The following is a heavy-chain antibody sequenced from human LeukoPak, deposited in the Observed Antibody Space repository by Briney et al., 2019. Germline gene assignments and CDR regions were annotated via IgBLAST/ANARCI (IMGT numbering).Heavy chain of an antibody. CDR2: IYYSGST. D-gene: IGHD5-24*01. V-gene: IGHV4-59*08. J-gene: IGHJ4*02. CDR3: ARLSGDGYSIDY. Sequence: SETLSLTCTVSGGSISSYYWSWIRQLPGKGLEWIGYIYYSGSTNCNPSLKSRVTISVDTSKNQFSLNLISVSAADTAVYYCARLSGDGYSIDYWGQGTLVTVSS. CDR1: GGSISSYY.